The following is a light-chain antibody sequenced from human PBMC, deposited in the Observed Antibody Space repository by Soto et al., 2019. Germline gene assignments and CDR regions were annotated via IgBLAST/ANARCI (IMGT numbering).Light chain of an antibody. V-gene: IGKV3-20*01. CDR1: QSVSSSY. J-gene: IGKJ5*01. Sequence: EIVLTQSPGTLSLSPGERATLSCRASQSVSSSYLAWYQQKPGQAPRLLIYGASSRAAGIPDRFSGSGSETDFTLTISRLEPEDFALYFCQQYGNPRITFGQGTRREIK. CDR2: GAS. CDR3: QQYGNPRIT.